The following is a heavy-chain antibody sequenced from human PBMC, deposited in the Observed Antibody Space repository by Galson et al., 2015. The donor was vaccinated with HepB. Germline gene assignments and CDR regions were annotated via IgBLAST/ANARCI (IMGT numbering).Heavy chain of an antibody. Sequence: PALVKPTQTLTLTCTFSEFSLSSSAMCVGWIRQPPGKALEWLALLDWDDDAYYSPSLKTRLTISKDTSKNQVVLTMTNMDPVDTATYYCARGPLTRDDLWSARTIYFDYWGQGALVTVSS. D-gene: IGHD3-3*01. V-gene: IGHV2-70*01. J-gene: IGHJ4*02. CDR1: EFSLSSSAMC. CDR3: ARGPLTRDDLWSARTIYFDY. CDR2: LDWDDDA.